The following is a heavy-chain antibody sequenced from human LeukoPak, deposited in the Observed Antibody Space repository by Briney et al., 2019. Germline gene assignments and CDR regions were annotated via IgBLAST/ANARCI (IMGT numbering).Heavy chain of an antibody. CDR2: MYYSGTT. Sequence: SETLSLTCSVSGDSMSGYYWSWIRQPPGKGLEWTGYMYYSGTTSYNPSLKSRVTLSTDTSKNHFSLKLYSVTAADTGVYYCARHDNYPGFGRGFDPWGQGFLVTVTS. CDR1: GDSMSGYY. J-gene: IGHJ5*02. CDR3: ARHDNYPGFGRGFDP. V-gene: IGHV4-59*08. D-gene: IGHD1-14*01.